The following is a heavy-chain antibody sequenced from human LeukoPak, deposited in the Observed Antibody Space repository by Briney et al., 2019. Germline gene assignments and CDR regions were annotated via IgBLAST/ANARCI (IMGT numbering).Heavy chain of an antibody. D-gene: IGHD6-6*01. Sequence: GGSLRLSCAASGFTFSSYGMHWVRQAPGKGLEWVAFIRYDGSNKYYADSVKGRFTISRDNSKNTPYLQMNSLRAEDTAVYYCAKEFYSSSSVDYWGQGTLVTVSS. CDR1: GFTFSSYG. J-gene: IGHJ4*02. CDR3: AKEFYSSSSVDY. CDR2: IRYDGSNK. V-gene: IGHV3-30*02.